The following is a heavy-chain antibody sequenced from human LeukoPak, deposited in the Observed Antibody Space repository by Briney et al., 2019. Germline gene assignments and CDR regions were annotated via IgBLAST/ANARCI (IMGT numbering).Heavy chain of an antibody. V-gene: IGHV4-59*08. CDR3: ARHTVVVSLSPATFDI. J-gene: IGHJ3*02. CDR1: GGSISSYY. D-gene: IGHD2-21*01. Sequence: SETLSLTCTVSGGSISSYYWSWIRQPPGKGLEWIGYIYYSGSTNYNPSLKSRVTISVDTSKNQFSLKLSFVTAADTAVYYCARHTVVVSLSPATFDIWGQGTMVTASS. CDR2: IYYSGST.